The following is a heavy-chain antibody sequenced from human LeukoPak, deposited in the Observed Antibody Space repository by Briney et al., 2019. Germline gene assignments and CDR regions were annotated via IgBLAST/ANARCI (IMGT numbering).Heavy chain of an antibody. CDR1: GFTFSSYW. CDR2: INSDGSST. D-gene: IGHD5-18*01. CDR3: VRDGYSYGFMLAFDI. J-gene: IGHJ3*02. V-gene: IGHV3-74*01. Sequence: PGGSLRLSCAASGFTFSSYWMHWVRQAPGKGLVWVSRINSDGSSTGYADSVKGRFTISRDSAKNTLYLQMNSLRAEDTAVYYCVRDGYSYGFMLAFDIWGLGTRVTVSS.